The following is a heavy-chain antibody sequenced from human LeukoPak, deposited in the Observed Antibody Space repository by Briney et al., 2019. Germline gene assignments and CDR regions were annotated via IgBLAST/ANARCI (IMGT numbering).Heavy chain of an antibody. V-gene: IGHV4-34*01. CDR1: GGSFSGYY. CDR2: INHSGST. D-gene: IGHD2-2*01. CDR3: AVYCSSTSCLGWFDP. J-gene: IGHJ5*02. Sequence: SETLSLTCAVYGGSFSGYYWSWIRQPPGKGLEWSGEINHSGSTNYNPSLKSRVTISVDTSKNQFSLKLSSVTAADTAVYYCAVYCSSTSCLGWFDPWGQGTLVTVSS.